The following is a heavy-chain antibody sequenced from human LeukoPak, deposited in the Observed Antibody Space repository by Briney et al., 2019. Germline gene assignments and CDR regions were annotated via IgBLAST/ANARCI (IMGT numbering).Heavy chain of an antibody. Sequence: GGSLRLSCAASGFTFSSYGMHWVRQAPGKGLEWVAVISYDGSNKYYADSVKGRFTISRDNSKNTLYLQMNSLRAEDTAVYYCAKDGVVVAATRFNWFDPWGQGTLVTASS. CDR1: GFTFSSYG. CDR2: ISYDGSNK. V-gene: IGHV3-30*18. CDR3: AKDGVVVAATRFNWFDP. D-gene: IGHD2-15*01. J-gene: IGHJ5*02.